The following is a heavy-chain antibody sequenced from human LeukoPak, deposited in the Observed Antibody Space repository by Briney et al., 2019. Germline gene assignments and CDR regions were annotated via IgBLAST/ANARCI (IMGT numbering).Heavy chain of an antibody. CDR2: IKQDGSAK. D-gene: IGHD4-17*01. V-gene: IGHV3-7*01. J-gene: IGHJ3*02. CDR3: ARGDFSDYGDYVDAFDI. Sequence: GGSLRLSCAASGFTFNNYWMSWVRQVPGKGLQWVANIKQDGSAKFYVDSVKGRFTISRDNTKNSLYPRMNSLRVEDTAVYYCARGDFSDYGDYVDAFDIWGQGTMVTVSS. CDR1: GFTFNNYW.